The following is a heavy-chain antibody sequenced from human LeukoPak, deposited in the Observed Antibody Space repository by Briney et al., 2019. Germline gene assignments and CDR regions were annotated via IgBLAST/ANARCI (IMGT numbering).Heavy chain of an antibody. Sequence: PGRSLRLSCAASGFTFDDYAMHWVRQAPGKGLEWVSGISWNSGSIGYADSVKGRFTISRGNAKNSLYLQMNSLRAEDTASYYCAKERYDYVWGSPFFDYWGQGTLVTVSS. CDR2: ISWNSGSI. D-gene: IGHD3-16*01. J-gene: IGHJ4*02. CDR1: GFTFDDYA. CDR3: AKERYDYVWGSPFFDY. V-gene: IGHV3-9*01.